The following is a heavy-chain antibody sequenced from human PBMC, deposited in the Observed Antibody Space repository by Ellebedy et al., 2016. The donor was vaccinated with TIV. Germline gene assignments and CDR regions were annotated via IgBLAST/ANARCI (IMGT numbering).Heavy chain of an antibody. D-gene: IGHD6-19*01. Sequence: GESLKISCAASGFTFSNYWMSLVRQAPGKGLEWVANIKQDGSEKYYVDSVKGRFTISRDNAKNSLYLQMNSLRAEDTAVYYCARAGSGGWEAYFDLWGRGTLVTVSS. CDR1: GFTFSNYW. CDR3: ARAGSGGWEAYFDL. V-gene: IGHV3-7*01. J-gene: IGHJ2*01. CDR2: IKQDGSEK.